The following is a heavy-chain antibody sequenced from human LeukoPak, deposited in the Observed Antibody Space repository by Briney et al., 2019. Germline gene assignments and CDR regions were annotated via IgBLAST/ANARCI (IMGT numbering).Heavy chain of an antibody. CDR2: ISGGST. J-gene: IGHJ4*02. Sequence: GGSLRLSCAASGFTVSSNEMSWVRQAPGKGLEWVSSISGGSTYYADSRKGRFTISRDNSKNTLHLQMNSLRAEDTAVYGLFLEWLLLGYWGQGTLVTVSS. V-gene: IGHV3-38-3*01. CDR3: FLEWLLLGY. CDR1: GFTVSSNE. D-gene: IGHD3-3*01.